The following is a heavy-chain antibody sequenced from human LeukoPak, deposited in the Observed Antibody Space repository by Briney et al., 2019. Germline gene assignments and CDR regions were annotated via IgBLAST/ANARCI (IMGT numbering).Heavy chain of an antibody. D-gene: IGHD2-2*01. Sequence: GGFLRLSCAASGFTFSSYAMSWVRQAPGKGLEWVSAISGSGGSTYYADSVKGRFTTSRDNSKNTLYLQMNSLRAEDTAVYYCAKSPLSSTSYTRLDYWGQGTLVTVSS. CDR3: AKSPLSSTSYTRLDY. CDR1: GFTFSSYA. CDR2: ISGSGGST. J-gene: IGHJ4*02. V-gene: IGHV3-23*01.